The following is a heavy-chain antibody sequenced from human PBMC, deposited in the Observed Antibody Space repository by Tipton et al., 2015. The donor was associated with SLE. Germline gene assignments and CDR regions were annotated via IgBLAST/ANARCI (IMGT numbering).Heavy chain of an antibody. CDR3: ARVRSGWYAVY. J-gene: IGHJ4*02. CDR2: IYYSGST. Sequence: TLSLTCTVSGGSISSSSYYWGWIRQPPGKGLEWIGSIYYSGSTYYNPSLKSRVTISVDTSKNQFSLKLSSVTAADTAVYYCARVRSGWYAVYWGQGTLVTVSS. D-gene: IGHD6-19*01. CDR1: GGSISSSSYY. V-gene: IGHV4-39*07.